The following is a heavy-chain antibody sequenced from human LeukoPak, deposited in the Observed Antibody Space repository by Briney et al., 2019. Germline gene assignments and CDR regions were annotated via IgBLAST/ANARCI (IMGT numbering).Heavy chain of an antibody. V-gene: IGHV4-4*07. Sequence: PSETLSLTRTVSGGSIRSYYWSWIRQPAEKGLEWIGRIYTSGSTNYNPSLKSRVTMSVDTSKNQFSLKLRSVTAADTAVYYCARDRDGYTDWYFDLWGRGTLVTVSS. CDR3: ARDRDGYTDWYFDL. CDR1: GGSIRSYY. J-gene: IGHJ2*01. CDR2: IYTSGST. D-gene: IGHD5-24*01.